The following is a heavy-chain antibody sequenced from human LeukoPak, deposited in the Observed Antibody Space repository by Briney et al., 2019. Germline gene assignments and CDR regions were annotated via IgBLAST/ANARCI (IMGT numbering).Heavy chain of an antibody. D-gene: IGHD3-10*01. J-gene: IGHJ3*01. V-gene: IGHV1-2*02. CDR3: ARDRAHAGTMVDVFDF. Sequence: ASVKVSCKTSGFTFTTYYIHWVRQAPGQGPEWMGWINPNSGATKYAQKFQDRVIMTRDTSIATAYMELRRLTSDDTAVYYCARDRAHAGTMVDVFDFWGQGTMVTVSS. CDR2: INPNSGAT. CDR1: GFTFTTYY.